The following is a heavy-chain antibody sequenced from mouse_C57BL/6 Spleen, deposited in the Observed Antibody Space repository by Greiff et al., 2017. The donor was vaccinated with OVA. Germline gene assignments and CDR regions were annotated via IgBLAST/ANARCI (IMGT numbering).Heavy chain of an antibody. J-gene: IGHJ2*01. D-gene: IGHD2-4*01. CDR1: GFTFTDYY. CDR2: IRNKANGYTT. CDR3: ARSRYYDYDGYYFDY. Sequence: EVKLVESGGGLVQPGGSLSLSCAASGFTFTDYYMSWVRQPPGKALEWLGFIRNKANGYTTEYSASVKGRFTISRDNSQSILYLQMNALRAEDSATYYCARSRYYDYDGYYFDYWGQGTTLTVSS. V-gene: IGHV7-3*01.